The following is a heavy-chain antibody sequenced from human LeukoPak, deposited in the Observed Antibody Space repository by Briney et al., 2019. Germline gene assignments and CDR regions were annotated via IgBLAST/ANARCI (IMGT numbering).Heavy chain of an antibody. D-gene: IGHD3-9*01. CDR2: ISGSATST. Sequence: PGGSLRLSCAASGFTFSSYAMSWIRQAPGKGLEWVSSISGSATSTYYADSVKGRFTISRDNSRNTLYLQMNSLRAEDTALFYCAKGDNNILTGYYNSFDSWGQGTLVTVSS. CDR1: GFTFSSYA. V-gene: IGHV3-23*01. CDR3: AKGDNNILTGYYNSFDS. J-gene: IGHJ4*02.